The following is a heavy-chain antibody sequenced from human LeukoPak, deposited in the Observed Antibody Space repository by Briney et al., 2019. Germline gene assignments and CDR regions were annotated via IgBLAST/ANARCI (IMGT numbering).Heavy chain of an antibody. J-gene: IGHJ6*03. CDR1: GFSFSDYY. CDR3: ARDRWFDYHYMDV. V-gene: IGHV3-11*04. D-gene: IGHD3-9*01. Sequence: GGSLRLSCAASGFSFSDYYMSWIRQAPGKGLEWVSHISSSGSTRYYEDSVKGRFTISRGNAKNSLYLQMNSLRAEDTAVYYCARDRWFDYHYMDVWGKGTTVTVSS. CDR2: ISSSGSTR.